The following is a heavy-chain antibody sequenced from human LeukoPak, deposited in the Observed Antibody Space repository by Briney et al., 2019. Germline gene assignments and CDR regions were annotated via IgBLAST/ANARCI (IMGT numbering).Heavy chain of an antibody. CDR1: EFTFSSYN. V-gene: IGHV3-21*01. CDR3: ARVVTIFGVVTSPFDY. CDR2: ISSSSAYI. D-gene: IGHD3-3*01. J-gene: IGHJ4*02. Sequence: GGSLRLSCAAPEFTFSSYNMNWVRQAPGKGLEWVSSISSSSAYIYYADSVKGRFTISRDNAKNSLYLQMNSLRAEDTAVYYCARVVTIFGVVTSPFDYWGQGTLVTVSS.